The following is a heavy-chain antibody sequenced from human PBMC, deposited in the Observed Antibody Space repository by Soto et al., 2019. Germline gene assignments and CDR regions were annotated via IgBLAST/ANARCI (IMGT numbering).Heavy chain of an antibody. CDR3: ARDPGGYSYGYYFDY. J-gene: IGHJ4*02. CDR2: INPNSGGT. D-gene: IGHD5-18*01. CDR1: GYTFTGYY. Sequence: GASVKVSCKASGYTFTGYYMHWVRQAPGQGLEWMGWINPNSGGTNYAQKFQGWVTMTRDTSISTAYMELSRLRSDDTAVYYCARDPGGYSYGYYFDYWGQGTLVTVSS. V-gene: IGHV1-2*04.